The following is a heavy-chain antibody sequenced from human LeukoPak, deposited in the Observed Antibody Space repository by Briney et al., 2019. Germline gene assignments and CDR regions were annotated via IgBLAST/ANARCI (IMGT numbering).Heavy chain of an antibody. D-gene: IGHD6-13*01. V-gene: IGHV1-46*01. CDR2: INPSGGST. Sequence: ASVKVSCKASGYTFTSYYMHWVRQAPGQGLEWMGIINPSGGSTSYAQKFQGRVTMTRDTSTSTVYMELSSLRSEDTAVYYCARDPGRSSSWYGKGAFDIWGQGTMVTVSS. J-gene: IGHJ3*02. CDR1: GYTFTSYY. CDR3: ARDPGRSSSWYGKGAFDI.